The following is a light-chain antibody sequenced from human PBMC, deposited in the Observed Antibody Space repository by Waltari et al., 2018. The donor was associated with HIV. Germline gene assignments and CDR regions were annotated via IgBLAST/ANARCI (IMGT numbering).Light chain of an antibody. CDR2: TTA. Sequence: QSVLMQPPSVSGAPGPRVTIPCTGNNSNIGAGYDVHWYQTLPGTAPKILIYTTANRPSGVPDRFSGSKSGTSASLAITGLQAEDETDYYCQSFDTGLGVVFGGGTKVTVL. CDR3: QSFDTGLGVV. CDR1: NSNIGAGYD. V-gene: IGLV1-40*01. J-gene: IGLJ2*01.